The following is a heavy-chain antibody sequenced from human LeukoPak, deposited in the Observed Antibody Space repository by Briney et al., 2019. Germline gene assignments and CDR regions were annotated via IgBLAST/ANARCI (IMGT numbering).Heavy chain of an antibody. CDR3: LSGPGH. CDR1: GFTFSSYG. D-gene: IGHD6-25*01. Sequence: GGSLRLSCAASGFTFSSYGMHWVRQAPGKGLEWVAVIWYDGSNKYYGDSVKGRFTISRDNAKNSLYLQMNILRAEDTAVFYCLSGPGHCGQGTLVTVSS. CDR2: IWYDGSNK. V-gene: IGHV3-33*03. J-gene: IGHJ4*02.